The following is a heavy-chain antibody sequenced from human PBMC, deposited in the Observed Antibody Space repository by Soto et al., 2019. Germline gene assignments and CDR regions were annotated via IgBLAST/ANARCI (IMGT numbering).Heavy chain of an antibody. D-gene: IGHD5-12*01. CDR1: GGSISSYY. CDR3: ARPYSGYDFGAFDI. V-gene: IGHV4-59*05. J-gene: IGHJ3*02. Sequence: PSETLSLTCTVSGGSISSYYWSWIRQPPGKGLEWIGSIYYSGSTYYNPSLKSRVTISVDTSKNQFSLKLSSVTAADTAVYYCARPYSGYDFGAFDIWGQGTMVTVSS. CDR2: IYYSGST.